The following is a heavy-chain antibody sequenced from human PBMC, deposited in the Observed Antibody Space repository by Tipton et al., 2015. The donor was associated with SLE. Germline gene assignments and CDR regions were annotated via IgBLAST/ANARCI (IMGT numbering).Heavy chain of an antibody. V-gene: IGHV4-61*01. CDR1: GGSISSSSYY. Sequence: TLSLTCTVSGGSISSSSYYWGWIRQPPGKGLEWIGYIYYSGSTNYNPSLKSRVTISVDTSKNQFSLKLSSVTAADTAVYYCARDTIAAAGKWFDPWGQGTLVTVSS. CDR3: ARDTIAAAGKWFDP. D-gene: IGHD6-13*01. J-gene: IGHJ5*02. CDR2: IYYSGST.